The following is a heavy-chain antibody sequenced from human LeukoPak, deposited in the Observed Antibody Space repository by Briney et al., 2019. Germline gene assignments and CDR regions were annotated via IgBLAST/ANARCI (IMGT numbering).Heavy chain of an antibody. CDR2: INHSGST. CDR1: GGSFSGYY. D-gene: IGHD3-22*01. J-gene: IGHJ4*02. Sequence: PSETLSLTCAVYGGSFSGYYWSWIRQPPGKGLEWIGEINHSGSTNYNPSLKSRVTISVDTSKNQFSLKLSSVTAADTAVYYCARGRDSSGYYLPLFDYWAREPWSPSPQ. CDR3: ARGRDSSGYYLPLFDY. V-gene: IGHV4-34*01.